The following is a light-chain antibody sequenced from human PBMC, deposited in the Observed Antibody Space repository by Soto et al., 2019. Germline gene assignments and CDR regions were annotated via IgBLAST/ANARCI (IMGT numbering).Light chain of an antibody. CDR3: NSYTNSSAVV. J-gene: IGLJ2*01. Sequence: QSVLTQPASVSGSPGQSITISCAGTRDDIGAYDYVSWYQQHPGNAPKLLVYEVTNRPSGVSDRFSGSKSGNTASLTISGLQAEDAADYYCNSYTNSSAVVFGGGTTVTVL. CDR2: EVT. CDR1: RDDIGAYDY. V-gene: IGLV2-14*01.